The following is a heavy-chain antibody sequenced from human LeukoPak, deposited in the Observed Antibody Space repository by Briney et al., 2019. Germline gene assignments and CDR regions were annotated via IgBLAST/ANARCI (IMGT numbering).Heavy chain of an antibody. CDR2: IYYSGST. D-gene: IGHD4-17*01. CDR3: TREYGFMTTVFHAFDI. J-gene: IGHJ3*02. CDR1: GGSITNSNYY. V-gene: IGHV4-39*07. Sequence: PSETLSLTCTVSGGSITNSNYYWGWIRQPPGKGLEWIGTIYYSGSTSYNPSLKSRVTISLDTSENQFSLKLSSVTAADTAIYYCTREYGFMTTVFHAFDIWGQGTMVTVSS.